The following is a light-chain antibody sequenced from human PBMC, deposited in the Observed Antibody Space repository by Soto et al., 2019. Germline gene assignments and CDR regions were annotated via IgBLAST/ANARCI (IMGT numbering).Light chain of an antibody. CDR1: QSVTSS. CDR2: GAS. CDR3: QQYNNWPRVT. J-gene: IGKJ4*01. V-gene: IGKV3-15*01. Sequence: EIVMTQFPATLSVSPGERATLSCRASQSVTSSFLAWSPQQPGQAPRLLIYGASTRATGIPARFSGSGSGTEFTLTISSLQSEDFAVYYCQQYNNWPRVTFGGGTKVDI.